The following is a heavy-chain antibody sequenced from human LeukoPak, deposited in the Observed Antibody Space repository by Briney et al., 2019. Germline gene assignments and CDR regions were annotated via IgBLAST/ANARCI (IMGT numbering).Heavy chain of an antibody. CDR2: ISSSSSYI. V-gene: IGHV3-21*01. Sequence: GGSLRPSCAASGFTFSSYSMNWVRQAPGKGLEWVSSISSSSSYIYYADSVKGRFTISRDNAKNSLYLQMNSLRAEDTAVYYCARGSLGSTSPINWFDPWGQGTLVTVSS. D-gene: IGHD2-2*01. CDR3: ARGSLGSTSPINWFDP. CDR1: GFTFSSYS. J-gene: IGHJ5*02.